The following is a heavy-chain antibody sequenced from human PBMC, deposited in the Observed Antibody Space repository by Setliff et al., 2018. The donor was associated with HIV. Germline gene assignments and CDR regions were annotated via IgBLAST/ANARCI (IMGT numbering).Heavy chain of an antibody. CDR3: ARVGYYDSSFDY. CDR1: GDSISSYY. V-gene: IGHV4-34*01. CDR2: INHSGST. Sequence: SETLSLTCTVSGDSISSYYWSWIRQPPGKGLEWIGKINHSGSTNYNPSLKSRVTISVDTSRNQFSLKLNSVTAADTAVYYCARVGYYDSSFDYWGQGTLVTVSS. D-gene: IGHD3-22*01. J-gene: IGHJ4*02.